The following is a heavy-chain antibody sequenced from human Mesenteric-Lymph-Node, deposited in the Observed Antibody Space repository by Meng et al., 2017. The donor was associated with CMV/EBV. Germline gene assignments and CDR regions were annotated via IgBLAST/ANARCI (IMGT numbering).Heavy chain of an antibody. V-gene: IGHV3-48*03. J-gene: IGHJ4*02. CDR3: ARDWASLDF. D-gene: IGHD3-16*01. CDR2: ISSSDYTK. Sequence: GGSLRLSCAASGFPFSHFDMHWVRQAPGKGLEWVSYISSSDYTKYYADSVEGRFTVSRDNVENALYLQMNSLRAEDTAVYHCARDWASLDFWGQGTLVTVSS. CDR1: GFPFSHFD.